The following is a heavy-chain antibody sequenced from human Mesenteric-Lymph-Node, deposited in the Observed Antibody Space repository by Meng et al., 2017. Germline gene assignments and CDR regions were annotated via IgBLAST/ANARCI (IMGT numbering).Heavy chain of an antibody. CDR1: GGSFSGYY. CDR3: AVDRFGELFVLDY. Sequence: SETLSLTCAVYGGSFSGYYWSWIRQPPGKGLEWIGEINHSGSTNYNPSLKSRVTISVDTSKNQFSLKLSSVTAADTAVYYCAVDRFGELFVLDYWGQGTPVTVSS. CDR2: INHSGST. D-gene: IGHD3-10*01. J-gene: IGHJ4*02. V-gene: IGHV4-34*01.